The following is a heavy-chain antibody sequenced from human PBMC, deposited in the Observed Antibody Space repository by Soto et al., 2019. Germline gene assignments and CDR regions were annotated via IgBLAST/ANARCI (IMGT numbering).Heavy chain of an antibody. D-gene: IGHD3-22*01. J-gene: IGHJ4*02. CDR1: GGSFSGYY. CDR3: ARLTLAQDSSGYHIFDY. Sequence: PSESLSLTCAVYGGSFSGYYWSWIRQPPGKGLEWIGEINHSGTTNYNASLKSRVTMSVDRSINTAYLEWSSLKASDSAMYYCARLTLAQDSSGYHIFDYWGLGTLVTVSS. CDR2: INHSGTT. V-gene: IGHV4-34*10.